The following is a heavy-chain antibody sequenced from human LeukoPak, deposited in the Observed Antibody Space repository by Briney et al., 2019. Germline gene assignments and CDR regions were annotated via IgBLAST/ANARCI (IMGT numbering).Heavy chain of an antibody. CDR2: IHPNSGDT. J-gene: IGHJ5*02. CDR1: GYTFTDHH. V-gene: IGHV1-2*02. Sequence: GASVKVSCKASGYTFTDHHMHWVRQAPGQGLEWMGWIHPNSGDTNYAQKFQGRVTMTRDTSISTAYMELSRLRSDDTAVYYCARGTFDPWGQGTPVTVSS. CDR3: ARGTFDP.